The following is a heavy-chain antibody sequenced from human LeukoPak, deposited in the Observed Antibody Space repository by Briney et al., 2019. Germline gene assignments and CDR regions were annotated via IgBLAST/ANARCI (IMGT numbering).Heavy chain of an antibody. Sequence: PSQTLSLTCTVSGGSISSGDYYWSWIRQPPGKGLEWIGYIYYSGSTYYNPSLKSRVTISVDTSKNQFSLKLSSVTAADTAVYYCARVGFCPNGVCYLYYYYMDAWGKGTTVTVSS. J-gene: IGHJ6*03. D-gene: IGHD2-8*01. V-gene: IGHV4-30-4*08. CDR3: ARVGFCPNGVCYLYYYYMDA. CDR2: IYYSGST. CDR1: GGSISSGDYY.